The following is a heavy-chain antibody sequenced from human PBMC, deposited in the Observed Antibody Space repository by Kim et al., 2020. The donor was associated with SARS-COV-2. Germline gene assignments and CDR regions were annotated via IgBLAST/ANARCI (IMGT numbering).Heavy chain of an antibody. CDR1: GGSISSSNW. CDR2: IYHSGST. CDR3: ARPSSIRGRGAFDI. V-gene: IGHV4-4*02. J-gene: IGHJ3*02. Sequence: SETLSLTCAVSGGSISSSNWWSWVRQPPGEGLEWIGEIYHSGSTNYNPSLKSRVTISVDKSKNQFSLKLSSVTAADTAVYYCARPSSIRGRGAFDIWGQGTMVTVSS. D-gene: IGHD3-10*01.